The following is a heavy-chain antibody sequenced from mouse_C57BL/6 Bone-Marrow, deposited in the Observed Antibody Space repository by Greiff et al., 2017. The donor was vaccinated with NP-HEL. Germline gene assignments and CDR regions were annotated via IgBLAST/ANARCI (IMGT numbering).Heavy chain of an antibody. CDR1: GYTFTSYW. Sequence: QVQLQQPGAELVRPGTSVKLSCKASGYTFTSYWMHWVKQRPGQGLEWIGVIDPSDSYTNYNQKFKGKATLTVDTSSSTAYMQLSSLTSEDSAVYYCARSYYCGSSYWYFDVWGTGTTVTVSS. V-gene: IGHV1-59*01. J-gene: IGHJ1*03. CDR2: IDPSDSYT. D-gene: IGHD1-1*01. CDR3: ARSYYCGSSYWYFDV.